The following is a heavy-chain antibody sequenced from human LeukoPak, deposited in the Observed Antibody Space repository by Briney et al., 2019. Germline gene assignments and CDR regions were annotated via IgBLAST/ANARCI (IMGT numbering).Heavy chain of an antibody. CDR2: IYYSGST. J-gene: IGHJ4*02. Sequence: PQTLSLTCTVSGGSISSGGYYWSWIRQHPGKGLEWIGYIYYSGSTYYNPSLKSRVTISVDTSKNQFSLKLSSVTAADTAVYYCARRVGDYVDYWGQGILVTVSS. D-gene: IGHD1-26*01. CDR3: ARRVGDYVDY. CDR1: GGSISSGGYY. V-gene: IGHV4-31*03.